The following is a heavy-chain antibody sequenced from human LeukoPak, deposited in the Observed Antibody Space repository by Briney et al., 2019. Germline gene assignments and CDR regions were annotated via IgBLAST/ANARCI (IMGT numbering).Heavy chain of an antibody. CDR1: GLTVSSNC. Sequence: GGSLRLSCAASGLTVSSNCMSWVRQAPGKGLEWVSFIYSGGNTYYADSVKGRFTISRDNSKNTLYPQMNSLRAEDTAVYYCAKDLTYSSSWYSVGDWFDPWGQGTLVTVSS. D-gene: IGHD6-13*01. CDR2: IYSGGNT. V-gene: IGHV3-53*01. J-gene: IGHJ5*02. CDR3: AKDLTYSSSWYSVGDWFDP.